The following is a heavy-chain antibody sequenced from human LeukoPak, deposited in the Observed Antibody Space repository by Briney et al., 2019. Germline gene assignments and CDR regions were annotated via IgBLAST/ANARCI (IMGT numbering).Heavy chain of an antibody. Sequence: GRSLRLSCAASGFTFSSYGMYWVRQAPGKGLEWVAVIWYDGSNKYYADSVKGRFTLSRDKPKNTLYLQMNSLRAERTAVYYRAKSRFERPAANWSDFYYYMDVWGKGTTVTVSS. D-gene: IGHD2-2*01. V-gene: IGHV3-33*03. CDR1: GFTFSSYG. CDR2: IWYDGSNK. CDR3: AKSRFERPAANWSDFYYYMDV. J-gene: IGHJ6*03.